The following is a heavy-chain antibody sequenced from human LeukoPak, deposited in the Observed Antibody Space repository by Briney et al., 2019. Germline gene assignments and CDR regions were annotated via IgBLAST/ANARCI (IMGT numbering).Heavy chain of an antibody. D-gene: IGHD3-3*01. Sequence: GGSLRLSCAASGFTVSSNYMSWVRQAPGKGLEWVSVIYSGGSTYYADSVKGRFSISRDNAKNTLYLQMNSLRAEDTAVYYCVRWGDYYQSLFDSWGQGTLVTVSS. CDR3: VRWGDYYQSLFDS. CDR1: GFTVSSNY. V-gene: IGHV3-53*01. CDR2: IYSGGST. J-gene: IGHJ4*02.